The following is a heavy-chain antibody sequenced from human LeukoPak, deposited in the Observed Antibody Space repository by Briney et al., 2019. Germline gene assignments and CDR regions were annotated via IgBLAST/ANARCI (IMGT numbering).Heavy chain of an antibody. Sequence: PSETLSLTCTVSGGSISGSYWCWIRQPPGKGLEWIAYMYNSGSTNYNPSFKSRVTISIDTSKNQFSLKLSSLTAADTAIYYCARGIESYGDYGYWGQGILVTVSS. CDR1: GGSISGSY. J-gene: IGHJ4*02. V-gene: IGHV4-59*01. D-gene: IGHD4-17*01. CDR2: MYNSGST. CDR3: ARGIESYGDYGY.